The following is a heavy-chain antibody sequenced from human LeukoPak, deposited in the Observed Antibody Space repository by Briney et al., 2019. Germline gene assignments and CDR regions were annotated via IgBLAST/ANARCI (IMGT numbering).Heavy chain of an antibody. CDR1: GYTFTGYY. CDR3: CHYYYGSGSYYNGFDY. Sequence: GASVKVSCKASGYTFTGYYMHWVRQAPGQGLEWMGWINPNSGGTNYAQKFQGRVTITADESTSTAYLELSSLRSEDTAVYYCCHYYYGSGSYYNGFDYWGQGTLVTVSS. J-gene: IGHJ4*02. V-gene: IGHV1-2*02. D-gene: IGHD3-10*01. CDR2: INPNSGGT.